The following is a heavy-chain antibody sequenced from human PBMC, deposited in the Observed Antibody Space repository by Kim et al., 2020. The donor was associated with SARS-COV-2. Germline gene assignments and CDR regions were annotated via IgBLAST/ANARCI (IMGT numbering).Heavy chain of an antibody. CDR3: ARDGTQYDFLTGYSSYFYG. CDR1: GYTFSDYA. V-gene: IGHV1-18*01. J-gene: IGHJ6*01. Sequence: ASVKVSCKASGYTFSDYAISWVRQAPGHGLEWVAWISDYTGDTKYAQNFQGRVTMTTDTFTSTAYLELRSLRSDDTAVYYCARDGTQYDFLTGYSSYFYG. D-gene: IGHD3-9*01. CDR2: ISDYTGDT.